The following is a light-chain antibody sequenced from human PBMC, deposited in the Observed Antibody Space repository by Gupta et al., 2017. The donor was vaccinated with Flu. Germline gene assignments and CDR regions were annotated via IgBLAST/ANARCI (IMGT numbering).Light chain of an antibody. CDR2: GNS. V-gene: IGLV1-40*01. CDR1: SSNIGSRSD. J-gene: IGLJ2*01. Sequence: QSVLTPPPSVSGAPGQRVTISCTGSSSNIGSRSDVPWHPQLPGTAPNILIYGNSNRHSGVPDRFSGSKSGASASLAITGLQAEDEADYYCQSYDSSLSGPVVFGGGTKLTVL. CDR3: QSYDSSLSGPVV.